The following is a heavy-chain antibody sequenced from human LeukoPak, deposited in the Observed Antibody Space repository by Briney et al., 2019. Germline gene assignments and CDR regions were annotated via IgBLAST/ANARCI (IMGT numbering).Heavy chain of an antibody. Sequence: SETLSLTCTVSGGSISSFYWSWIRQPPGKGLEWIGYVYYSGSSNDNPSLKSRVTISVDMANNQFSLELRSVTAADTAVYYCARGVAVAGLPYFDYWGQGSLVTVSS. CDR1: GGSISSFY. J-gene: IGHJ4*02. CDR3: ARGVAVAGLPYFDY. D-gene: IGHD6-19*01. CDR2: VYYSGSS. V-gene: IGHV4-59*01.